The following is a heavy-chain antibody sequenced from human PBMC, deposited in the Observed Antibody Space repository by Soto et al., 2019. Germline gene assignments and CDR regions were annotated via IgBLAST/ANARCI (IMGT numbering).Heavy chain of an antibody. CDR1: GGSISSSSYY. Sequence: SETLSLTCTVSGGSISSSSYYWGWIRQPPGKGLEWIGSIYYSGSTYYNPSLKSRVTISVDTSKNQFSLKRSSVTAADTAVYYCARHHTKYCIGGSCYLAGFHPFAPWGQGTLVTVSA. D-gene: IGHD2-15*01. CDR2: IYYSGST. CDR3: ARHHTKYCIGGSCYLAGFHPFAP. V-gene: IGHV4-39*01. J-gene: IGHJ5*02.